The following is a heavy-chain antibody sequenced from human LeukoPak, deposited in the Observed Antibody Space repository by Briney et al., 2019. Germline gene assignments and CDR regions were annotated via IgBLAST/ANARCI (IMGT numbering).Heavy chain of an antibody. CDR3: ARDYVTMAPDY. V-gene: IGHV3-21*06. Sequence: GGSLRLSGAASGFTFHTYGMNWVRQAPGKGLEWLSYIGPGPSHTYYADSVRGRFVISRDDAKSSLFLQMSSLRAEDTAVYYCARDYVTMAPDYGGLGTLVTVSS. CDR2: IGPGPSHT. CDR1: GFTFHTYG. D-gene: IGHD3-3*01. J-gene: IGHJ4*02.